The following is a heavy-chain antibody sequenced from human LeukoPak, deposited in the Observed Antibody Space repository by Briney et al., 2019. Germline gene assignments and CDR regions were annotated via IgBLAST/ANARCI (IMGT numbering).Heavy chain of an antibody. Sequence: GGSLRLSCAASGFTFSSYAMHWVRQAPGKGLEWVAVISYDGSNKYYADSVKGRFTISRDNSKNKLYLQMNSQRAEDTAVYYCARDRGFWSGVHYYYYYMDVWGKGTTVTVSS. D-gene: IGHD3-3*01. CDR2: ISYDGSNK. V-gene: IGHV3-30-3*01. J-gene: IGHJ6*03. CDR3: ARDRGFWSGVHYYYYYMDV. CDR1: GFTFSSYA.